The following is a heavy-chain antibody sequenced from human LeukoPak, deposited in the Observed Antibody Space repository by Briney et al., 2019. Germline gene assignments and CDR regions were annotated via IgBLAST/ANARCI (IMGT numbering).Heavy chain of an antibody. CDR2: VRENGGDT. J-gene: IGHJ4*02. CDR1: EFTFSSYD. CDR3: ARSGSRWLLDY. D-gene: IGHD5-24*01. Sequence: GGSLRLPCAASEFTFSSYDMTWVRQAPGKGLECVSAVRENGGDTYYAGSVKGRFTISRDNSKNILYLQMNSLRADDTAVYYCARSGSRWLLDYWGQGTLVTVSS. V-gene: IGHV3-23*01.